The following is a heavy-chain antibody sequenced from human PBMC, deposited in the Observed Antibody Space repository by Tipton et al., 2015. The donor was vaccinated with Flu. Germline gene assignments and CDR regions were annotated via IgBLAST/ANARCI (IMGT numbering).Heavy chain of an antibody. V-gene: IGHV3-30*02. CDR1: GFTFSNYG. D-gene: IGHD3-22*01. CDR3: AKDGKDYDSCGYYGLDY. CDR2: IRYDGSNK. J-gene: IGHJ4*02. Sequence: GSLRLSCAASGFTFSNYGMHWVRQAPGKGLEWVAFIRYDGSNKYYADSVKCRFTISRDNSKNTLYLQMNSLRAEDTAVYYCAKDGKDYDSCGYYGLDYWGQGTLVTVSS.